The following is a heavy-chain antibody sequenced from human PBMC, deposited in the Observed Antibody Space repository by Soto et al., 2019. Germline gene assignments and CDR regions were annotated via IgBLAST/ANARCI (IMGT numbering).Heavy chain of an antibody. Sequence: GGSLRLSCAASGFTFSSYGMHWVRQAPGKGLEWVAVIWYDGSNKYYADSVKGRFTISRDNSKNTLYLQMNSLRAEDTAVYYCARDRFQYSSGWYGEIDYWGQGTLVTVSS. V-gene: IGHV3-33*01. J-gene: IGHJ4*02. CDR1: GFTFSSYG. CDR2: IWYDGSNK. CDR3: ARDRFQYSSGWYGEIDY. D-gene: IGHD6-19*01.